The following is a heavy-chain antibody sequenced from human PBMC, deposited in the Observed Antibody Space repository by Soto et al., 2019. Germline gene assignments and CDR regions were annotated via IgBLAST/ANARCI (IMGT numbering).Heavy chain of an antibody. V-gene: IGHV1-2*02. Sequence: GASVKVSCKASGYTFTGYYMHWVRQAPGQGLEWMGWFNPNSAGTNYAQKFQGRVTMTRDTSISTAYMELSRLRSDDTAVYYCARDLSPSVTTGDHYYYGMDVWGQGTTVTVSS. D-gene: IGHD4-17*01. J-gene: IGHJ6*02. CDR1: GYTFTGYY. CDR3: ARDLSPSVTTGDHYYYGMDV. CDR2: FNPNSAGT.